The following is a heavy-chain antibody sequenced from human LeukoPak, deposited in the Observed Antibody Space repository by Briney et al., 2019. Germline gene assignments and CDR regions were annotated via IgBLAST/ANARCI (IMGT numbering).Heavy chain of an antibody. D-gene: IGHD3-10*01. J-gene: IGHJ4*02. Sequence: SETLSLTCAVYGGSFSGYYWSWIRQPPGKGLEWSGEINHSGSTNYNPSLKSRVTISVDTSKHQFSLKLSSVTAADTAVYYCARDEVSYGSGSYPVYWGQGTLVTVSS. CDR2: INHSGST. CDR1: GGSFSGYY. CDR3: ARDEVSYGSGSYPVY. V-gene: IGHV4-34*01.